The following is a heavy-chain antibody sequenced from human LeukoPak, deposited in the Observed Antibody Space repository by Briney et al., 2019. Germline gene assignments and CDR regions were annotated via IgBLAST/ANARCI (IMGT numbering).Heavy chain of an antibody. CDR3: ARELGINAFDD. CDR1: GYTLTKNH. Sequence: ASVKVSCKASGYTLTKNHLYWVRQAPGQGLEWMGWIDPKSGGTNFAQNFQGRLTMTRDTSINTAYMELTRLTSDDTTVYYCARELGINAFDDWGQGTMVTVSS. CDR2: IDPKSGGT. D-gene: IGHD7-27*01. J-gene: IGHJ3*01. V-gene: IGHV1-2*02.